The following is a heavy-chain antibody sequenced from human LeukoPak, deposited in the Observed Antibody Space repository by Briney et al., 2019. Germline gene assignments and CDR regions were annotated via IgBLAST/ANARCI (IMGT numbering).Heavy chain of an antibody. Sequence: PGGSLRLSCAASGFTFSSYSMNWVRQDPRKGLEWVSSISSSSYDINYTDSIKGRCTISREHSKNSLYLQMSSLRVEDTAVYYCSRRESSGRFDYWGQGTLVTVSS. V-gene: IGHV3-21*01. CDR2: ISSSSYDI. J-gene: IGHJ4*02. CDR1: GFTFSSYS. D-gene: IGHD6-19*01. CDR3: SRRESSGRFDY.